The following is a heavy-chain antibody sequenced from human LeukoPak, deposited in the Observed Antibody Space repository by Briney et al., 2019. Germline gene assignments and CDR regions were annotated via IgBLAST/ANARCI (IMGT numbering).Heavy chain of an antibody. D-gene: IGHD6-13*01. CDR3: ARGKSSSWYYYYYYMDV. J-gene: IGHJ6*03. V-gene: IGHV3-13*01. Sequence: GGSLRLSCAASGFTFSSYDMHGVRQATGKGLEWVSAIGTAGDTYYPGSVKGRFTISRENAKNSLYLQMNSLRAGDTAVYYCARGKSSSWYYYYYYMDVWGKGTTVTVSS. CDR1: GFTFSSYD. CDR2: IGTAGDT.